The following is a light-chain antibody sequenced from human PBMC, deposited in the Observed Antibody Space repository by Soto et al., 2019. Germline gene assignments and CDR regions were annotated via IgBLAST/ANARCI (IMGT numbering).Light chain of an antibody. J-gene: IGKJ2*01. CDR1: QDIKNF. CDR3: QQYDDLPYT. Sequence: DIQLTQSPSSLSASVGDRVTITCQASQDIKNFLNWYQQKPGKAPKLLIYDGSSLETGVTSRFSGSGSGTDFTFAISSLQPEDIATYYCQQYDDLPYTFGQGTKLEI. V-gene: IGKV1-33*01. CDR2: DGS.